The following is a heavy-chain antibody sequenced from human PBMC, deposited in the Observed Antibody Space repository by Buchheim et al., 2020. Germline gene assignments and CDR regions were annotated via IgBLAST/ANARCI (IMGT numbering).Heavy chain of an antibody. J-gene: IGHJ6*02. CDR2: ICGSGGST. Sequence: EVQLLESGGGLVQPGGSLRPSCAASGFTFSSYAMSWVRQAPGKGLEWVSAICGSGGSTYYADSVHGRFTISRDNSKNTLYLQMNSLRAEDTAVYYCAKIPFDDFWSGYSYYYYYYGMDVWGQGTT. D-gene: IGHD3-3*01. V-gene: IGHV3-23*01. CDR3: AKIPFDDFWSGYSYYYYYYGMDV. CDR1: GFTFSSYA.